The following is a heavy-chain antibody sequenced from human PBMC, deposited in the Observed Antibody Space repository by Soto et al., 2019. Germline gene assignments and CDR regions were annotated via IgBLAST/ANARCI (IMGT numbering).Heavy chain of an antibody. V-gene: IGHV3-7*03. CDR2: IKQDGSEK. D-gene: IGHD2-2*02. CDR1: GFTFSSYW. Sequence: EVQLVESGGGLVLPGGSLRLSCAASGFTFSSYWMSWVRQAPGKGLEWVANIKQDGSEKYYVDSVKGRFTISRDNAKNSLYLQMNSLRAEDTAVYYCARDNNIVVVPAAIEVEVNWFDPWGQGTLVTVSS. CDR3: ARDNNIVVVPAAIEVEVNWFDP. J-gene: IGHJ5*02.